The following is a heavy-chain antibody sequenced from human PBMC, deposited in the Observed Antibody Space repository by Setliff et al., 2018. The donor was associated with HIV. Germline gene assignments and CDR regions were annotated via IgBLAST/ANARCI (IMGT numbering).Heavy chain of an antibody. CDR2: ISSSSSYI. CDR1: GFTFRSYE. D-gene: IGHD3-9*01. Sequence: PGGSLRLSCAASGFTFRSYEMNWVRQAPGKGLEWVSYISSSSSYIYYADSVKGRFTISRDNAKKSVFLHMNSLRGEDTAVYYCVREGEYFDTIGHYLVRRFFDLWGQGTMVTVSS. J-gene: IGHJ3*01. CDR3: VREGEYFDTIGHYLVRRFFDL. V-gene: IGHV3-21*05.